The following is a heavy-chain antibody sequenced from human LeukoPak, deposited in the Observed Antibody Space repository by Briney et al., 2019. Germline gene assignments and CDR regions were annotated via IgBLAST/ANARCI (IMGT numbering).Heavy chain of an antibody. J-gene: IGHJ6*03. CDR2: ISGSGGST. Sequence: WGSLRLSCAASGFTFSNYGMNWVRLVPGKGLEWVSGISGSGGSTYSADSVKGRFIISRDNSKNMLYLQMNSLRAEDTAVYYCARGRTLFGPRYMDVWGKGTTVTVSS. CDR1: GFTFSNYG. CDR3: ARGRTLFGPRYMDV. D-gene: IGHD3-16*01. V-gene: IGHV3-23*01.